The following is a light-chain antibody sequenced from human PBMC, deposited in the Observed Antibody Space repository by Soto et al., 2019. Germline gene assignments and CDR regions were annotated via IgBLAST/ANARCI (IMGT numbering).Light chain of an antibody. CDR1: SSDVGSYNL. V-gene: IGLV2-23*01. Sequence: QSALTQPASVSGSPGQSITISCTGTSSDVGSYNLVSWYQQHPGKAPKLLIYEGSQRPSGVSNRFSGSKSGNTASLTISGLQADDEAAYYCCSYAGSNTHVLFGGGTKLTVL. J-gene: IGLJ2*01. CDR2: EGS. CDR3: CSYAGSNTHVL.